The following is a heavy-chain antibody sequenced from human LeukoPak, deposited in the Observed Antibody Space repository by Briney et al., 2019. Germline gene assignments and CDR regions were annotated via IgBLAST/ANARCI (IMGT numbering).Heavy chain of an antibody. CDR1: GGSFSGYY. J-gene: IGHJ4*02. Sequence: SETLSLTCAVYGGSFSGYYWSWIRQPPGKGLEWIGEINHSGSTNYNPSLKSRVTISVDTSKNQFSLKLSSVTAADTAVYYCARAQRWLQPFDYWGQGTLVTVSS. V-gene: IGHV4-34*01. CDR3: ARAQRWLQPFDY. CDR2: INHSGST. D-gene: IGHD5-24*01.